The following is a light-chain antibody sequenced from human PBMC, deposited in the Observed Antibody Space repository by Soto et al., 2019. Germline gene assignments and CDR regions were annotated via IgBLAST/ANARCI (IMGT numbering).Light chain of an antibody. CDR1: QSIRNY. Sequence: DIQMTQSPSSLSASVGDRVTISCRASQSIRNYVSWYQQKPGTAPKLLIRAASTLQSGVPSRFSGSGSGTDFNITISSLQIEDFANYFCQQADSTPQTFGQGTNVEI. CDR2: AAS. V-gene: IGKV1-39*01. J-gene: IGKJ1*01. CDR3: QQADSTPQT.